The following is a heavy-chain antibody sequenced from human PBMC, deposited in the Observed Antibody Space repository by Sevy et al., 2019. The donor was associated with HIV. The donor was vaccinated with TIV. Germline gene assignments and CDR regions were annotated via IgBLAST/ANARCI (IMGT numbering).Heavy chain of an antibody. CDR3: ARDRTPVTTYFDY. CDR2: INWSGAST. V-gene: IGHV3-20*04. D-gene: IGHD4-17*01. CDR1: GFTFDDYG. Sequence: GGSLRLSCAVSGFTFDDYGMSWVRQAPGKGLEWVSGINWSGASTDYADSVKGRFTVSRDNAKNSLYLQMNSLRAEDTAFYYCARDRTPVTTYFDYWGQGTLVTVSS. J-gene: IGHJ4*02.